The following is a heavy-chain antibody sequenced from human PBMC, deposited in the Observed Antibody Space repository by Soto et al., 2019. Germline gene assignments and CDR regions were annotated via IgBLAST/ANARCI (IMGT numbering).Heavy chain of an antibody. CDR3: AKEIVLVPAAMIAGHGMDV. Sequence: QVQLVESGGGVVQPGRSLRLSCAASGFTFSSYGMHWVRQAPGKGLEWVAVISYDGSNKYYADSVKGRFTISRDNSKNTRYLQMNSLRAEDTAVYYCAKEIVLVPAAMIAGHGMDVWGQGTTVTVSS. D-gene: IGHD2-2*01. CDR2: ISYDGSNK. CDR1: GFTFSSYG. V-gene: IGHV3-30*18. J-gene: IGHJ6*02.